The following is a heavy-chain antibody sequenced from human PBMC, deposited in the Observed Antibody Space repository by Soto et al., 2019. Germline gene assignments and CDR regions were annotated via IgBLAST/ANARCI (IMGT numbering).Heavy chain of an antibody. J-gene: IGHJ5*02. D-gene: IGHD6-13*01. CDR1: GGSISSSSYY. Sequence: SETLSLTCTVSGGSISSSSYYWGWIRQPPGKGLEWIGSIYYSGSTYYNPSLKSRVTISVDTSKNQFSLKLSSVTAADTAVYYCARGSSWFDPWGQGTLVTVSS. V-gene: IGHV4-39*01. CDR3: ARGSSWFDP. CDR2: IYYSGST.